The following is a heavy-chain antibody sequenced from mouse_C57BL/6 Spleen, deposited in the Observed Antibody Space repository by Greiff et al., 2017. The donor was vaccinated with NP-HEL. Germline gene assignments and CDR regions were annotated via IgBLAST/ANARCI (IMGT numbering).Heavy chain of an antibody. V-gene: IGHV6-3*01. J-gene: IGHJ2*01. Sequence: EVQLVESGGGLVQPGGSMKLSCVASGFTFSNYWMNWVRQSPEKGLEWVAQIRLKSDNYATHYAESVKGRFTISRDDSKSSVYLRMNNLRAEDTGIYYCTCLYSNYLRFDYWGQGTTLTVAS. D-gene: IGHD2-5*01. CDR3: TCLYSNYLRFDY. CDR2: IRLKSDNYAT. CDR1: GFTFSNYW.